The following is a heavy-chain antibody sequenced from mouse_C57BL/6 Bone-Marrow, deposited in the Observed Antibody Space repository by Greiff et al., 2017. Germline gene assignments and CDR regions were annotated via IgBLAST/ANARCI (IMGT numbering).Heavy chain of an antibody. CDR1: GYTFTSYW. D-gene: IGHD1-1*01. Sequence: QVQLQQPGAELVRPGSSVKLSCKASGYTFTSYWMDWVKQRPGQGLEWIGNIYPSDSETHYNQKFKDKATLTVDKSSSTAYMQLSSLTSEDSAVYYCAREEDYYYGSRRFAYWGQGTLVTVSA. CDR2: IYPSDSET. J-gene: IGHJ3*01. CDR3: AREEDYYYGSRRFAY. V-gene: IGHV1-61*01.